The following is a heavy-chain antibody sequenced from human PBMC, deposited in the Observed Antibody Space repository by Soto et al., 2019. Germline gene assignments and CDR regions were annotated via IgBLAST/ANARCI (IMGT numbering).Heavy chain of an antibody. Sequence: SETLSLTCTVSGGSIISYYWSCIRHPAGKGLEWIGRIYTSGSTNYNPSLKSRVTMSVDTSKNQFSLKLSSVTAADTAVYYCARACSSNSCYDVFDYWGQGTLVTVSS. CDR3: ARACSSNSCYDVFDY. V-gene: IGHV4-4*07. D-gene: IGHD2-2*01. J-gene: IGHJ4*02. CDR2: IYTSGST. CDR1: GGSIISYY.